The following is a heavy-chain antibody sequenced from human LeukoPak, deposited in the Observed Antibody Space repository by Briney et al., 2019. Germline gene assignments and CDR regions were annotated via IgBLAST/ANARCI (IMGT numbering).Heavy chain of an antibody. J-gene: IGHJ3*02. CDR1: GYTFTGYY. Sequence: ASVKVSCKASGYTFTGYYMHWVRQAPGQGLEWMGWINPNSGGTNYAQKFQGRVTMTRDTSISTAYMELSRLRSDDTAVYYCAREDYYDSSGYYPGAFDIWGQGTMVTVSS. CDR3: AREDYYDSSGYYPGAFDI. D-gene: IGHD3-22*01. V-gene: IGHV1-2*02. CDR2: INPNSGGT.